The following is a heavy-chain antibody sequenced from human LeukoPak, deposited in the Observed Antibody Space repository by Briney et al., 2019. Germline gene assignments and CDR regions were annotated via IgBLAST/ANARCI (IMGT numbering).Heavy chain of an antibody. CDR3: ARQWPTRNVITWDNWFDP. V-gene: IGHV1-18*01. CDR2: ISAYNGNT. J-gene: IGHJ5*02. Sequence: ASVRLSCKASGYTFTSYGMSWVRQAPGQGLEWMGWISAYNGNTNYAQKLQGRVTMTTDTSTSTAYLELKSLRSDDTAVYYCARQWPTRNVITWDNWFDPWGQGTLVTVSS. D-gene: IGHD6-19*01. CDR1: GYTFTSYG.